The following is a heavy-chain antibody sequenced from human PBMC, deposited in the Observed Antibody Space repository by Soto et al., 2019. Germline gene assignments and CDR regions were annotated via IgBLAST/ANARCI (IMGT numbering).Heavy chain of an antibody. J-gene: IGHJ5*02. V-gene: IGHV1-18*01. CDR1: GYTFTSYG. CDR2: ISAYNGNT. Sequence: GASVKVSCKASGYTFTSYGISWVRQAPGQGLEWMGWISAYNGNTNYAQKLQGRVTMTTDTSTSTAYMELRSLRSDDTAVYYCARNSRWIAVAGTGQNWFDPWGQGTLVTVS. CDR3: ARNSRWIAVAGTGQNWFDP. D-gene: IGHD6-19*01.